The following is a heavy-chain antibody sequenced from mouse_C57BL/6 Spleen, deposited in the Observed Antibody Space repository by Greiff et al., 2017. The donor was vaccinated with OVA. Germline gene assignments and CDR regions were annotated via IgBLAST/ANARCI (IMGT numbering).Heavy chain of an antibody. CDR1: GYTFTSYW. V-gene: IGHV1-64*01. CDR3: ARRPVVSDYFDY. CDR2: IHPNSGST. Sequence: QVQLQQPGAELVKPGASVKLSCKASGYTFTSYWMHWVKQRPGQGLEWIGMIHPNSGSTNYNEKFKSKATLTVDKSSSTAYMQLSSLTSEDSAVYYWARRPVVSDYFDYWGQGTTLTVSS. D-gene: IGHD1-1*01. J-gene: IGHJ2*01.